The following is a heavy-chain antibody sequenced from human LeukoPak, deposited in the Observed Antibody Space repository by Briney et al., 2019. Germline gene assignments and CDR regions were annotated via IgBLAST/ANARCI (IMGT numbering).Heavy chain of an antibody. CDR2: IWYDGSNK. CDR1: GFTFSSYG. V-gene: IGHV3-33*01. CDR3: ARDSIGTGDAFDI. D-gene: IGHD1-26*01. J-gene: IGHJ3*02. Sequence: GGSLRLSCAASGFTFSSYGMHWVRQAPGKGLEWVAVIWYDGSNKYYADSVKGRFTISRDNSKNTLYLQMNSLRAEDTAVYYCARDSIGTGDAFDIWGQGTMVTVSS.